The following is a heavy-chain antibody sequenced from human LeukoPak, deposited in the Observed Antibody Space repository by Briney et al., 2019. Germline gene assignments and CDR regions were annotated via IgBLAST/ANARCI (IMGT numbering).Heavy chain of an antibody. D-gene: IGHD3-22*01. Sequence: PSQTLSLTCTVSGGSISSGDYYWSWIRQPPGKGLEWIGYIYYSGSTYYNPSLKSRVTISVDTSKNQFSLKLSSVTAADTAVYYCARGHYYDSSGYDEFDYWGQGTLVTVSS. CDR2: IYYSGST. V-gene: IGHV4-30-4*01. CDR1: GGSISSGDYY. CDR3: ARGHYYDSSGYDEFDY. J-gene: IGHJ4*02.